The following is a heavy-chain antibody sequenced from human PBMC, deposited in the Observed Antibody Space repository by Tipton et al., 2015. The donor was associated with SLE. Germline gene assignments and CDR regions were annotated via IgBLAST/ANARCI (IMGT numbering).Heavy chain of an antibody. CDR2: IYYSGST. CDR1: GGSISSYY. D-gene: IGHD3-10*01. CDR3: ARPITMGGPNVFDI. V-gene: IGHV4-59*08. J-gene: IGHJ3*02. Sequence: GLVKPSETLSLTCTVSGGSISSYYWSWIRQPPGKGLEWIGYIYYSGSTNYNPSLKSRVTISVDTSKNQFSLKLSPVTAADTAVYYCARPITMGGPNVFDIWGQGTMVTVSS.